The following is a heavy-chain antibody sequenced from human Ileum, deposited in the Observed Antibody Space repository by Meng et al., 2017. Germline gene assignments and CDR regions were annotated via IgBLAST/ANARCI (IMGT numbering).Heavy chain of an antibody. J-gene: IGHJ4*02. V-gene: IGHV4-30-4*01. CDR2: LYYXGNT. CDR3: XXXFYVDTAMVIDS. Sequence: VQLQXXGPGLVXPSQTXSLTCPVSADSLTSVNTQWSWILXXPGKGXXYIGYLYYXGNTYXNPSLXXXXIIXXXTXRNXXSLRXNXXXAAXXXVYXXXXXFYVDTAMVIDSWGQGTLVTVSS. CDR1: ADSLTSVNTQ. D-gene: IGHD5-18*01.